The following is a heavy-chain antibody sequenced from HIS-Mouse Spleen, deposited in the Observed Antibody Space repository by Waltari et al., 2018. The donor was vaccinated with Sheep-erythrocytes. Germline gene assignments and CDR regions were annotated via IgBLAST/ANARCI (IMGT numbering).Heavy chain of an antibody. V-gene: IGHV4-39*07. Sequence: QLQLQESGPGLVKPSETLSLTCTVSGGSISSSSYYWGWIRQPPGKGLEWIGSIYYCGGTSYHTSLESRFTISVDTSKNQFSLKLSSVTAADTAVYYCARYYDYVWGSFDYWGQGTLVTVSS. D-gene: IGHD3-16*01. CDR3: ARYYDYVWGSFDY. J-gene: IGHJ4*02. CDR2: IYYCGGT. CDR1: GGSISSSSYY.